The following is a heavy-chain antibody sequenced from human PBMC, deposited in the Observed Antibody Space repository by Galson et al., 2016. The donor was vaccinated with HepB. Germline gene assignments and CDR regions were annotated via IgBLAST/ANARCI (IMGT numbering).Heavy chain of an antibody. Sequence: QSGAEVKKPGASVKVSCKASGYSFIRYGITWVRQAPGQGLEWLGWISPYNGNANYAQKFQGRVTMTRDTSTSTAYMELRSLRYDDTAVYYCATYPSYGDYGGYYYGMDVWGQGTTVTVSS. CDR3: ATYPSYGDYGGYYYGMDV. CDR1: GYSFIRYG. CDR2: ISPYNGNA. D-gene: IGHD4-17*01. J-gene: IGHJ6*02. V-gene: IGHV1-18*01.